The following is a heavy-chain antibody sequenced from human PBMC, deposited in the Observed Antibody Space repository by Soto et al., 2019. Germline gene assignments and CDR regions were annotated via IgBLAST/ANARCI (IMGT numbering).Heavy chain of an antibody. CDR2: IGSSGSNT. D-gene: IGHD3-9*01. CDR3: ARVVRYFDTPYGMDV. Sequence: GGSLRLSCAASGFTFSSYGMSWVRQAPGKGLEWVSGIGSSGSNTYYADSVKGRFTISRDNSKSTLFLQMNSLRAEDTAEYYCARVVRYFDTPYGMDVWGQGTTVTVSS. V-gene: IGHV3-23*01. CDR1: GFTFSSYG. J-gene: IGHJ6*02.